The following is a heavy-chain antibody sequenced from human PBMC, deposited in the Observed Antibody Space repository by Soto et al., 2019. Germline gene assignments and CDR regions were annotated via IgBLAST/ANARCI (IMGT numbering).Heavy chain of an antibody. CDR2: IYYSGST. D-gene: IGHD4-4*01. J-gene: IGHJ4*02. V-gene: IGHV4-61*01. CDR3: ARESVTTLFDY. CDR1: GGSVSSGSYY. Sequence: TSETLSLTCTVSGGSVSSGSYYWSWIRQPPGKGLEWIGYIYYSGSTNYNPSLKSRVTISVDTSKNQFSLKLSSVTAADTAVYYCARESVTTLFDYWGQGTLVTVSS.